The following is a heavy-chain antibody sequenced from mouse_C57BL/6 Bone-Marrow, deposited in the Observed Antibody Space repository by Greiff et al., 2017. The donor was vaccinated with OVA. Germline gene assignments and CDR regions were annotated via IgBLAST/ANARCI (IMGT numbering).Heavy chain of an antibody. CDR2: IWSGGST. D-gene: IGHD3-3*01. CDR3: ARGGTGGFDY. J-gene: IGHJ2*01. Sequence: VMLVESGPGLVQPSQSLSITCTVSGFSLTSYGVHWVRQSPGKGLEWLGVIWSGGSTDYNAAFISRLSISKDNSKSQVFFKMNSLQADDTAIYDCARGGTGGFDYWGQGTTLTVSS. CDR1: GFSLTSYG. V-gene: IGHV2-2*01.